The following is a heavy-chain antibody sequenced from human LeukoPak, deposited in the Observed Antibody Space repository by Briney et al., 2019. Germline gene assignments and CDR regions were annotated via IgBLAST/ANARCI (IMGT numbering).Heavy chain of an antibody. J-gene: IGHJ4*02. D-gene: IGHD7-27*01. Sequence: GSLRLSCAASGFTFSSYGMHWVRQAPGKGLEWVAVISYDGSNKYYADSVKGRFTISRDNSKNTLCLQMNSLTTEAPAVYYCGRDRLTGRDYWGQGTLVTFSS. V-gene: IGHV3-30*03. CDR2: ISYDGSNK. CDR3: GRDRLTGRDY. CDR1: GFTFSSYG.